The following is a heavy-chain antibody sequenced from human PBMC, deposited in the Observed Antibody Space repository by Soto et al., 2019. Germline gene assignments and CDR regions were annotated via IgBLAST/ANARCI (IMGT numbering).Heavy chain of an antibody. Sequence: SETLSLTCAVSGGSISSGGYSWSWIRQPPGKGLEWIGYIYYSGSTYYNPSLKSRVTISVDTSKNQFSLKLSSVTAADTAVYYCARVSHGLDDYWGQGTLVTVSS. CDR2: IYYSGST. V-gene: IGHV4-30-4*01. D-gene: IGHD3-22*01. CDR3: ARVSHGLDDY. CDR1: GGSISSGGYS. J-gene: IGHJ4*02.